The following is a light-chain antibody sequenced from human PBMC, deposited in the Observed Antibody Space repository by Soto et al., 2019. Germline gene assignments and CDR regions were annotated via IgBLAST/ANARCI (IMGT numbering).Light chain of an antibody. CDR2: RAS. Sequence: DIQVTQSPSTLSASVGERVTITCRASESIDDWLAWYQQKPGRAPKLLIFRASTLQNGVPSRFSGSGSGTEFSLTIRSLQPDDSATYFCQKHKTSYTFGQGTKLQIK. V-gene: IGKV1-5*03. CDR3: QKHKTSYT. CDR1: ESIDDW. J-gene: IGKJ2*01.